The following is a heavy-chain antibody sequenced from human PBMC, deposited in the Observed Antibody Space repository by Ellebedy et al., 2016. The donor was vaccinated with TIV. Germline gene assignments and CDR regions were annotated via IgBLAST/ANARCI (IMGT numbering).Heavy chain of an antibody. CDR3: ARGLNHYDFWSGSSLGIAFDI. V-gene: IGHV4-34*01. CDR2: INHSGST. Sequence: SETLSLXXAVYGGSFSGYYWSWIRQPPGKGLEWIGEINHSGSTNYNPSLKSRVTISVDTSKNQFSLKLSSVTAADTAVYYCARGLNHYDFWSGSSLGIAFDIWGQGTMVTVSS. D-gene: IGHD3-3*01. CDR1: GGSFSGYY. J-gene: IGHJ3*02.